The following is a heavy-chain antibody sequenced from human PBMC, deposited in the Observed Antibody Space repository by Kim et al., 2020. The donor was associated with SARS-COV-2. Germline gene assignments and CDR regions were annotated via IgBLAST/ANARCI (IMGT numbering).Heavy chain of an antibody. D-gene: IGHD2-15*01. CDR2: IIPIFGTA. CDR1: VGTFSSYA. V-gene: IGHV1-69*13. Sequence: SVKVSCKASVGTFSSYAISWVRQAPGQGLEWMGGIIPIFGTANYAQKFQGRVTITADESTSTAYMELSSLRSEDTAVYYCARDRVAANYYYYGMDVWGQGTTVTVSS. J-gene: IGHJ6*02. CDR3: ARDRVAANYYYYGMDV.